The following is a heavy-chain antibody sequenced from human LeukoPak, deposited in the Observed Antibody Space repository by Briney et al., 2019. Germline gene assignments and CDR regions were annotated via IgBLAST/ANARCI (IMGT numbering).Heavy chain of an antibody. Sequence: GRSLRLSCAASGFTFSSYGMHWARQAPGKGLEWVAVTWYDGSNKYYADSVKGRFTISRDNSKNTLYLQMNSLRAEDTAVYYCAREGPAESGDYWGQGTLVTVSS. CDR2: TWYDGSNK. J-gene: IGHJ4*02. V-gene: IGHV3-33*01. D-gene: IGHD6-25*01. CDR3: AREGPAESGDY. CDR1: GFTFSSYG.